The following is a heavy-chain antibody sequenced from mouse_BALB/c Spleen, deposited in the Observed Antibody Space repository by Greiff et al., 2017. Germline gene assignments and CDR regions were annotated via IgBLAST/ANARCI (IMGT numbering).Heavy chain of an antibody. CDR1: GFNIKDTY. Sequence: VQLQQSGAELVKPGASVKLSCTASGFNIKDTYMHWVKQRPEQGLEWIGRIDPANGNTKYDPKFQGKATITADTSSNTAYLQLSSLTSEDTAVYYCAPLYGYGGGYWGQGTTLTVSS. D-gene: IGHD2-2*01. J-gene: IGHJ2*01. V-gene: IGHV14-3*02. CDR2: IDPANGNT. CDR3: APLYGYGGGY.